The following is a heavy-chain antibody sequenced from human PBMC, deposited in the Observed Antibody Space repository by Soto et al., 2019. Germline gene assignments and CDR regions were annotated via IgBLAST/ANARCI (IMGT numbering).Heavy chain of an antibody. CDR1: GFAVTINY. CDR3: HGYGY. CDR2: IYSGGST. J-gene: IGHJ4*02. Sequence: EVQVVESGGGSIQPGGSLRLSCAVSGFAVTINYMSWVRQAPGKGLEWVSVIYSGGSTYYADSVKGRFTISRDTSKNTLYLQMNSLRGEDTAVYYCHGYGYWGQGTLVTVSS. D-gene: IGHD5-12*01. V-gene: IGHV3-53*01.